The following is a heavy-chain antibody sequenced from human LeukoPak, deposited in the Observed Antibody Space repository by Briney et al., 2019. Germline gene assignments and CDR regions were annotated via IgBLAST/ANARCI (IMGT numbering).Heavy chain of an antibody. V-gene: IGHV1-2*06. Sequence: GASVKVSCKASGYTFTGYYMHWVRQAPGQGLEWMGRINPNSGGTNDAQKLQGRVTMTRDTSISTAYMELSRLRSDDTAVYYCARHRGYCSSTSCYAGLNWFDPWGQGTLVTVSS. CDR3: ARHRGYCSSTSCYAGLNWFDP. CDR1: GYTFTGYY. D-gene: IGHD2-2*01. J-gene: IGHJ5*02. CDR2: INPNSGGT.